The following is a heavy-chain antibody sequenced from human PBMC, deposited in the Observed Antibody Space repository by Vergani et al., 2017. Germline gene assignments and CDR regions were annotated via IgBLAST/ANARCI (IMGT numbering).Heavy chain of an antibody. CDR3: ARVALPVDTARVWGIVRTFHVTPVDWFDP. J-gene: IGHJ5*02. D-gene: IGHD5-18*01. Sequence: QVQLQESGPGLVKPSETLSLTCTVSGGSISSYYWSWIRQPPGKGLEWIGYIYYSGSTNYNPSLNSRVTISVDTSKNQFSLKLSSVTAADTAVYYCARVALPVDTARVWGIVRTFHVTPVDWFDPWGQGTLVTVSS. V-gene: IGHV4-59*01. CDR2: IYYSGST. CDR1: GGSISSYY.